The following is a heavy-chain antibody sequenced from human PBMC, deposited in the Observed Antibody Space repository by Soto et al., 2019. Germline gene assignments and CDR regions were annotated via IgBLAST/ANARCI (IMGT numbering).Heavy chain of an antibody. CDR1: GFPFSSYA. D-gene: IGHD4-17*01. J-gene: IGHJ4*02. Sequence: PGGSLSLSCAASGFPFSSYAMSWVRQAPGKGLEWVSAISGSGGSTYYADSVKGRFTISRDNSKNTLYLQMNSLRAEDTAVYYCAKDRGRPTVTTLFDYWGQGTLVTVSS. CDR3: AKDRGRPTVTTLFDY. CDR2: ISGSGGST. V-gene: IGHV3-23*01.